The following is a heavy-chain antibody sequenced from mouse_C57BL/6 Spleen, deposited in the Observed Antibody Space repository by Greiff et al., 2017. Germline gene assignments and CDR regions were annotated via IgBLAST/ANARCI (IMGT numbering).Heavy chain of an antibody. J-gene: IGHJ2*01. D-gene: IGHD2-2*01. CDR1: GFNIKDDY. CDR2: IDPENGDT. Sequence: VQLQQSGAELVRPGASVKLSCTASGFNIKDDYMPWVKQRPEQGLEWIGWIDPENGDTEYASKFQGKATITADPSSNTAYLQLSSLTSEDTAVYYCTTGSTMVTYFDYWGQGTTLTVSS. CDR3: TTGSTMVTYFDY. V-gene: IGHV14-4*01.